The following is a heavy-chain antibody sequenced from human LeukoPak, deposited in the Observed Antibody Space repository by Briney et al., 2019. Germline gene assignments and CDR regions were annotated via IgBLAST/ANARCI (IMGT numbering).Heavy chain of an antibody. Sequence: SETLSLTCTVSGGSISTYYWSWVRQPPGKGLEWIGYIYYSGSTNYNPSLKSRVTISVDTSKNQFSLKLSSVTAADTAVYYCARRRYSLDYWGQGTLVTVSS. CDR3: ARRRYSLDY. J-gene: IGHJ4*02. V-gene: IGHV4-59*08. CDR2: IYYSGST. D-gene: IGHD5-18*01. CDR1: GGSISTYY.